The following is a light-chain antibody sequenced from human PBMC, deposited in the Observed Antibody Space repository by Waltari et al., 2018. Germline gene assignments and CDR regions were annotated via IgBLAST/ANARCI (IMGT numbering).Light chain of an antibody. CDR2: GAS. CDR1: QSVSSN. Sequence: EVVMTQSPATLSVSPGERAALSCRASQSVSSNLAWYQHKPGQAPRPLINGASTRATDIPARFSGSGSGSEFTLTISSLQPEDFGVYYCQQYNNWPPTFTFGPGTKVDIK. CDR3: QQYNNWPPTFT. J-gene: IGKJ3*01. V-gene: IGKV3-15*01.